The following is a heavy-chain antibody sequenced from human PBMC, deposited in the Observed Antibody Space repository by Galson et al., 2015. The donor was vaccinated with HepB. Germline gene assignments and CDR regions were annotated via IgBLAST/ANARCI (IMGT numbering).Heavy chain of an antibody. Sequence: SLRLSCAASGFTFSTYWMHWVRQAPGKGLVWVSRINGDGSTTNYADRVKGRFTISRDNAKNTLYLQINSLRAEDTAVYFCARAAGYYGSGSYYAEYFQHWGQGILVTVSS. D-gene: IGHD3-10*01. CDR1: GFTFSTYW. J-gene: IGHJ1*01. V-gene: IGHV3-74*01. CDR2: INGDGSTT. CDR3: ARAAGYYGSGSYYAEYFQH.